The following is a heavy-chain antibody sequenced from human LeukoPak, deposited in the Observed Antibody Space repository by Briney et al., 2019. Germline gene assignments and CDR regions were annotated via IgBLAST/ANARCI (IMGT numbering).Heavy chain of an antibody. CDR1: GFTFSSYS. D-gene: IGHD3-22*01. J-gene: IGHJ4*02. V-gene: IGHV3-21*01. CDR2: ISSSSSYI. Sequence: GGALRLSCAASGFTFSSYSMNWVRQAPGKGLEWVSSISSSSSYIYYADSVKGRFTISRDNAKNSLYLQMNSLRAEDTAVYYCARGERGTYYYDSSGYSPFDYWGQGTLVTVSS. CDR3: ARGERGTYYYDSSGYSPFDY.